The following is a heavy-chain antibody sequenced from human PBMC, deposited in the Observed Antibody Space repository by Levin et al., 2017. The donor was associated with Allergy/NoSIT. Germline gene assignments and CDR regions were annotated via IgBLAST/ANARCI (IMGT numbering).Heavy chain of an antibody. CDR1: GFTFSSYA. CDR3: ANLGSYHNDY. J-gene: IGHJ4*02. D-gene: IGHD1-26*01. V-gene: IGHV3-23*01. CDR2: ISGSGGST. Sequence: GGSLRLSCAASGFTFSSYAMSWVRQAPGKGLEWVSGISGSGGSTYYADSVKGRFTISRDNSKNTLYLQMNSLRAEDTAVYYCANLGSYHNDYWGQGTLVTVSS.